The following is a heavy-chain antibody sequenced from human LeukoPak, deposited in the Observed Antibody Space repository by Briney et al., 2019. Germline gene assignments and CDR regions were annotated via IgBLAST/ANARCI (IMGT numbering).Heavy chain of an antibody. CDR2: INHSGST. D-gene: IGHD4-17*01. V-gene: IGHV4-34*01. Sequence: SETLSLTCAVYGGSFSGYYWSWIRQPPGKGLEWIGEINHSGSTNYNPSLKRRVIISVATSKHHSSLKLSSVTAADTAVYYCARPHPPTVTTPYWYFDLWGRGTLVTVSS. CDR3: ARPHPPTVTTPYWYFDL. J-gene: IGHJ2*01. CDR1: GGSFSGYY.